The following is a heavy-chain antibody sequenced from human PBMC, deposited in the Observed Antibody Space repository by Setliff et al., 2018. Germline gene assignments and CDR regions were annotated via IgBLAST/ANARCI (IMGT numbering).Heavy chain of an antibody. CDR3: ARDSQLGFYYFDS. CDR2: IIPIFGSP. V-gene: IGHV1-69*13. Sequence: ASVKVSCKASGDTLTTYAIHWVRQAPGQGLEWMGMIIPIFGSPHYAQRFQDRVIITADVSTRTAYMDLSSLRSEGTAIYYCARDSQLGFYYFDSWGRGTLVTVSS. J-gene: IGHJ4*02. D-gene: IGHD1-1*01. CDR1: GDTLTTYA.